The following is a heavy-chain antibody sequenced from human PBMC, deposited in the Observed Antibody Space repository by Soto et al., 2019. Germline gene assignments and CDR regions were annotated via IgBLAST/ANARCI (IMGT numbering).Heavy chain of an antibody. J-gene: IGHJ4*02. CDR3: ARDHWKQWLGYLDY. CDR1: GFSFSDHG. V-gene: IGHV3-30*03. CDR2: ISHDGRNK. D-gene: IGHD6-19*01. Sequence: QVQLVESGGGVVQPGRSLRLSCAVSGFSFSDHGMHWVRQAPGKGLEWVAVISHDGRNKRYGGTVRGRITISRDNSKNTVYFEMNSLTVDDTGIYYCARDHWKQWLGYLDYWGQGALVTVSS.